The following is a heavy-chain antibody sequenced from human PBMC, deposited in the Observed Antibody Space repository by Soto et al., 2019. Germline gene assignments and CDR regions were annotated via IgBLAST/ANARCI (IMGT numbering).Heavy chain of an antibody. D-gene: IGHD4-17*01. V-gene: IGHV3-33*01. CDR2: IWYDGSNQ. J-gene: IGHJ4*02. CDR1: GFRFTTYG. CDR3: ARADGDFIPLDY. Sequence: QVQLVESGGGVVQPGRSLRISCATSGFRFTTYGFHWVRQAPGKGLEWVAVIWYDGSNQYYAESVKGRFTISIDNSKNTVYLQMNSLKVGDTAVYFCARADGDFIPLDYWGQGTLVTVSS.